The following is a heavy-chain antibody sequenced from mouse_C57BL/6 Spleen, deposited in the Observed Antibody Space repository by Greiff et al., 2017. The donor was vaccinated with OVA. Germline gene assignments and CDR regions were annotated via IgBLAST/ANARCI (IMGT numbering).Heavy chain of an antibody. Sequence: QVHVKQSGAELVKPGASVKISCKASGYAFSSYWMNWVKQRPGKGLEWIGQIYPGDGDTNYNGKFKGKATLTADKSSSTAYMQLSSLTSEDSAVYFCARSYYYGLWYFDVWGTGTTVTVSS. CDR3: ARSYYYGLWYFDV. CDR2: IYPGDGDT. D-gene: IGHD1-1*01. CDR1: GYAFSSYW. J-gene: IGHJ1*03. V-gene: IGHV1-80*01.